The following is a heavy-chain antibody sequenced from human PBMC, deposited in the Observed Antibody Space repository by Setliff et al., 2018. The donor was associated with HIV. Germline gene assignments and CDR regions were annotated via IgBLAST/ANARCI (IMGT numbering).Heavy chain of an antibody. J-gene: IGHJ4*02. CDR2: IFYTGSTY. V-gene: IGHV4-39*01. D-gene: IGHD6-13*01. CDR3: ARSPAAEGF. CDR1: GGSISRSHLY. Sequence: SETLSLTCTVSGGSISRSHLYWGWIRQPPGKGLEWIGSIFYTGSTYYYNPSLKSRVTISVDASNNQLSLKLSSVTATDTAVYYCARSPAAEGFWGQGTLVTVSS.